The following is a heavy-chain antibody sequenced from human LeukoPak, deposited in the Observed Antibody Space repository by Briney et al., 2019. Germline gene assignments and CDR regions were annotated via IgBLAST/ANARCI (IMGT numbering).Heavy chain of an antibody. V-gene: IGHV7-4-1*02. CDR3: ARVWSLQWLVWAGGDY. CDR1: GYTFTSYA. CDR2: INTNTGNP. Sequence: GASVKVSCKASGYTFTSYAMNWVRQAPGQGLEWMGWINTNTGNPTYAQGFTGRFVFSLDTSVSTAYLQISSLKAEDTAVYYCARVWSLQWLVWAGGDYWAREPWSPSPQ. J-gene: IGHJ4*02. D-gene: IGHD6-19*01.